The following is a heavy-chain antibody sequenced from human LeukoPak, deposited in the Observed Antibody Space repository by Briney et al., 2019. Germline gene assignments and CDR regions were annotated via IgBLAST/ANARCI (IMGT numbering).Heavy chain of an antibody. CDR1: GGTFSSYA. J-gene: IGHJ6*02. CDR2: TIPIFGTA. CDR3: ARGRSTSFSLGKYYYYYGMDV. V-gene: IGHV1-69*13. D-gene: IGHD2-2*01. Sequence: GASVKVSCKASGGTFSSYAISWVRQAPGQGLEWMGGTIPIFGTANYAQKFQGRVTITADESTSTAYMELSSLRSEDTAVYYCARGRSTSFSLGKYYYYYGMDVWGQGTTVTVSS.